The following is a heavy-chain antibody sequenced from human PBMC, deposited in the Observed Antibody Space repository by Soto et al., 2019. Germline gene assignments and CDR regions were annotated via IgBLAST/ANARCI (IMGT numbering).Heavy chain of an antibody. CDR1: GITFSDAW. D-gene: IGHD3-16*01. CDR2: VKSIADAGTT. V-gene: IGHV3-15*01. J-gene: IGHJ4*02. Sequence: PGGSLRLSCAASGITFSDAWMTWVRPVPGKGLEWVGRVKSIADAGTTTYAAPVKGRFSISRDDSNSTLFLQMNSLKIEDTAVYYCTTGRYTFGLDSWGQGILVTVS. CDR3: TTGRYTFGLDS.